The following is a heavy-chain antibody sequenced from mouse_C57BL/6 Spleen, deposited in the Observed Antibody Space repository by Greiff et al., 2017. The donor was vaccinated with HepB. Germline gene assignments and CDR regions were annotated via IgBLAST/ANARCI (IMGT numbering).Heavy chain of an antibody. Sequence: EVQGVESGGGLVQPGGSLKLSCAASGFTFSSYGMSWVRQTPDKRLEVVATINSNGGSTYYPDSVKGRFTISRDNAKNTLYLQMSSLKSEDTAMYYCARMARTINWGQGTTLTVSS. CDR2: INSNGGST. CDR1: GFTFSSYG. CDR3: ARMARTIN. V-gene: IGHV5-6-3*01. J-gene: IGHJ2*01.